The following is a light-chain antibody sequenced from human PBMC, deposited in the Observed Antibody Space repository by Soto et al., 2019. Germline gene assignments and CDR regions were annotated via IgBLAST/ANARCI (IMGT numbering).Light chain of an antibody. CDR2: DAS. J-gene: IGKJ3*01. Sequence: EIVMTQSPATLSVSPGERATLSCRASQSVGSNLAWYQQRPGQAPRLLISDASTRATGIPARFSGSGSGTEFTLTISSLQSEDFADYYCQQYKNRPPIFTFGPGTKVDIK. CDR3: QQYKNRPPIFT. CDR1: QSVGSN. V-gene: IGKV3-15*01.